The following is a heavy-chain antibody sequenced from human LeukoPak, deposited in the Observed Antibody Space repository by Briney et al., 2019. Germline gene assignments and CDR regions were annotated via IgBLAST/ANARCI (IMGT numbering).Heavy chain of an antibody. D-gene: IGHD2-8*01. CDR1: GGFFSGYY. Sequence: PSETLFLTCAVYGGFFSGYYWSWIRQPPGEGLEWIGEINHSGSTNYNPSLKSRVTISVDTSKNQFSLKLSSVTAADTAVYYCARRGIMVSYLRAFDIWGQGTMVTVSS. V-gene: IGHV4-34*01. J-gene: IGHJ3*02. CDR2: INHSGST. CDR3: ARRGIMVSYLRAFDI.